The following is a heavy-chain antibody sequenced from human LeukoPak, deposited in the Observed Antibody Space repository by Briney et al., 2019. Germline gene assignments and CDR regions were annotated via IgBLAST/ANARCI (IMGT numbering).Heavy chain of an antibody. CDR3: ARGRYCTATTCDAGGDAFDI. CDR1: GGSFSGYY. J-gene: IGHJ3*02. CDR2: IYPRGST. V-gene: IGHV4-34*01. D-gene: IGHD2-2*01. Sequence: PSETLSLTCAVYGGSFSGYYWSWIRQPPGKGLEWIGRIYPRGSTTYSSSLKSRVTMSADTSKNHFSLNLTSLTAADTAVYYCARGRYCTATTCDAGGDAFDIWGQGTMVTVSS.